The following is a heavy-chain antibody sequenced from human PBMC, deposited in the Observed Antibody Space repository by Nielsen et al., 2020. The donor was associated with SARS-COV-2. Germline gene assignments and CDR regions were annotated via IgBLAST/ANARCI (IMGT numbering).Heavy chain of an antibody. D-gene: IGHD6-6*01. Sequence: SETLSLTCSVSGGSISSGGYYWSWVRQPAGKGLEWIGRIFVTGNTNYNPSLKSRVTMSVDTSKNQFSLKLSSVTAADTAVYYCARGSVKQLVAWWDYYYYGMDVWGQGTTVTVSS. CDR3: ARGSVKQLVAWWDYYYYGMDV. J-gene: IGHJ6*02. V-gene: IGHV4-61*02. CDR1: GGSISSGGYY. CDR2: IFVTGNT.